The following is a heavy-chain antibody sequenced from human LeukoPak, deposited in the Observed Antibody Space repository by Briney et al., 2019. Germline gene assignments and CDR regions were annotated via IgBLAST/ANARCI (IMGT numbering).Heavy chain of an antibody. Sequence: SVKVSCKASGGTFSSYAISWVRQAPGQGLEWMGGIIPIFGTANYAQKFQGRVTITTDETTSTAYMELSSLRSEDTAVYYCANFGTHSSSSAREFDYWGQGTLVTVSS. D-gene: IGHD6-6*01. CDR2: IIPIFGTA. J-gene: IGHJ4*02. V-gene: IGHV1-69*05. CDR3: ANFGTHSSSSAREFDY. CDR1: GGTFSSYA.